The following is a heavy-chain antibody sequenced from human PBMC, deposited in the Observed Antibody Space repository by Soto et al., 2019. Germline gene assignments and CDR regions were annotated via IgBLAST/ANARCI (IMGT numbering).Heavy chain of an antibody. CDR3: ARDYDATVGY. D-gene: IGHD3-22*01. CDR2: IWDDGSNK. Sequence: QVQLVESGGGVVQPGRSLRLSCAASGFTFSSYGMHWVRQAPGKGVEWVAVIWDDGSNKYYADSVKGRFTISRDNSKNTLYLQMNSLRAEDTAVYYCARDYDATVGYWGQGTLVAVSS. V-gene: IGHV3-33*01. J-gene: IGHJ4*02. CDR1: GFTFSSYG.